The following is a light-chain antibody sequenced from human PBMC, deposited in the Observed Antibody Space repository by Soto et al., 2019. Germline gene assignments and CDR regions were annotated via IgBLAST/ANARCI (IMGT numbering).Light chain of an antibody. CDR2: GHN. V-gene: IGLV1-40*01. CDR1: YSNIGAGYE. Sequence: QSELTQPPSVSGAPGQRVTISCTGSYSNIGAGYEVHWYQQVPGSAPKLLVSGHNNRPAGVPDRFFGSKSGSSASLTIIGLQAEDEADYYCQSFDNSVSGSGVFGRGTKLTVL. J-gene: IGLJ3*02. CDR3: QSFDNSVSGSGV.